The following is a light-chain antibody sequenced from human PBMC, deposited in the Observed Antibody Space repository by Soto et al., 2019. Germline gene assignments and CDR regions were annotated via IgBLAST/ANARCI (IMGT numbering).Light chain of an antibody. Sequence: LAQTDSACGSPGQSLNISCSGTISDVCAYNYVSWYHQNPGKAPRLLIYEVSQRPSGGPDWLSGSKSANTASLTVSGVQPEDQADYYCSSYAGTNNLLYVFGTGTKVT. CDR3: SSYAGTNNLLYV. CDR1: ISDVCAYNY. J-gene: IGLJ1*01. CDR2: EVS. V-gene: IGLV2-8*01.